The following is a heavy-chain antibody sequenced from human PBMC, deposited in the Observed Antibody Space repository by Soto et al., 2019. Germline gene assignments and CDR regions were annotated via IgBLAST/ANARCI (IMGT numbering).Heavy chain of an antibody. CDR3: ARHARVVVVVAATQIDY. CDR2: IYYSGST. V-gene: IGHV4-39*01. J-gene: IGHJ4*02. CDR1: GGSISSSSYY. D-gene: IGHD2-15*01. Sequence: PSETLSLTCTVSGGSISSSSYYWGWIRQPPGKGLEWIGSIYYSGSTYYNPSLKSRVTISVDTSKNQFSLKLSSVTAADTAVYYCARHARVVVVVAATQIDYWGQGTLVTVSS.